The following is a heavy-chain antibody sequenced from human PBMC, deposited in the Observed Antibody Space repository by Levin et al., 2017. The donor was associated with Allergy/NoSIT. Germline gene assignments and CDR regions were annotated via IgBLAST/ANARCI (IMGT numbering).Heavy chain of an antibody. Sequence: PSETLSLTCTISGDSISGGTFYWSWIRQRPGKGLEWIGFIHHSGSACYNPSLKSRLTMSLDTSKSQFSLRVTSVTAADTAVYYCARDECAWLGECYGMDVWGQGTTVIVSS. CDR1: GDSISGGTFY. CDR3: ARDECAWLGECYGMDV. V-gene: IGHV4-31*03. D-gene: IGHD3-10*01. J-gene: IGHJ6*02. CDR2: IHHSGSA.